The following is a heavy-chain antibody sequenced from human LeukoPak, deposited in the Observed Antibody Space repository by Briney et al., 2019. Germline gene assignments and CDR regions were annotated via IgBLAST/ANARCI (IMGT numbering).Heavy chain of an antibody. CDR1: GFTFSNYG. CDR2: ITGNGGTT. V-gene: IGHV3-23*01. CDR3: AKLGLTYYYDSSGHLYNIDY. D-gene: IGHD3-22*01. Sequence: PGGSLRLSCAASGFTFSNYGMNWVRQAPGKGLEWVSGITGNGGTTYYADSVKGRFTISRDNSKNTLYLQMNSLRAEDTAVYYCAKLGLTYYYDSSGHLYNIDYWGQGTLVTVSS. J-gene: IGHJ4*02.